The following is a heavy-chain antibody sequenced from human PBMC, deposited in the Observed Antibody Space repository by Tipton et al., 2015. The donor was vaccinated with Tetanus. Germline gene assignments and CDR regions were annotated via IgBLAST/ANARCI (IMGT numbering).Heavy chain of an antibody. D-gene: IGHD3-3*01. V-gene: IGHV3-9*01. CDR3: ARGAITIFGVVYDAFDI. J-gene: IGHJ3*02. CDR1: GFTFDGYA. Sequence: SLRLSCAASGFTFDGYAMHWVRQAPGKGLEWVSGISWNSGSIGYADSVKGRFTISRDNAKNSLYLQMNSLRAEDTALYYCARGAITIFGVVYDAFDIWGQGTMVTVSS. CDR2: ISWNSGSI.